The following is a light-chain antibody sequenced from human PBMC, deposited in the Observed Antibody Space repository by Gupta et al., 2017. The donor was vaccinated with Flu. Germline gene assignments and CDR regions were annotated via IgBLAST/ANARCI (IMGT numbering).Light chain of an antibody. V-gene: IGLV2-14*01. Sequence: QSALIQPASVSGSPGQSLTIFCTGTSSDVGGYNYVSWYQQHPGKAPKLMIYEVSNRPSGVSNRFSGSKSGNTASLTISGLQAEDEADYYCSSYTSSSTLVFGGGTKLTVL. J-gene: IGLJ2*01. CDR2: EVS. CDR1: SSDVGGYNY. CDR3: SSYTSSSTLV.